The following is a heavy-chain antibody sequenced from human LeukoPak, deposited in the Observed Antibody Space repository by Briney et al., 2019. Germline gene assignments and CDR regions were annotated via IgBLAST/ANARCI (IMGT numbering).Heavy chain of an antibody. J-gene: IGHJ4*02. V-gene: IGHV1-69*05. CDR3: ARALPGDGDLFLDY. Sequence: ASVKVSCKASGGTFSSYAISWVRQAPGQGLEWMEGIIPIFGTANYAQKFQGRVTITTDESTSTAYMELSSLRSEDTAVYYCARALPGDGDLFLDYWGQGTLVTVSS. D-gene: IGHD4-17*01. CDR1: GGTFSSYA. CDR2: IIPIFGTA.